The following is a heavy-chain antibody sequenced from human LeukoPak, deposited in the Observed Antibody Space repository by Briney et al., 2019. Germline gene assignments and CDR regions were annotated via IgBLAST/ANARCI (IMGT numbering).Heavy chain of an antibody. CDR1: GGTFSSYA. J-gene: IGHJ6*03. D-gene: IGHD2-21*02. Sequence: VASAKVSCKASGGTFSSYAISWVRQAPGQGLEWMGRIIPIFGTANYAQKFQGRVTITADKSTSTAYMELSSLRSEDTAVYYCAREGRAVVTAISPGYYMDVWGKGTTVPVS. V-gene: IGHV1-69*06. CDR3: AREGRAVVTAISPGYYMDV. CDR2: IIPIFGTA.